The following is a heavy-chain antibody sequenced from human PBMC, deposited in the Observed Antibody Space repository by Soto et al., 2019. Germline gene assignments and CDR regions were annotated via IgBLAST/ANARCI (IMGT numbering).Heavy chain of an antibody. CDR2: IYYRGNT. Sequence: QLQLQESSPGLMKPSETLSLTCSVSGGSISSSDYPWGWTRQPPGKGLEWLASIYYRGNTYYNPSRRSRVTIAVDTSRNQCSRTLVSGTAADTAVYYCARLRHGTPGDYWGQGTLVTVSS. D-gene: IGHD6-25*01. CDR3: ARLRHGTPGDY. V-gene: IGHV4-39*01. J-gene: IGHJ4*02. CDR1: GGSISSSDYP.